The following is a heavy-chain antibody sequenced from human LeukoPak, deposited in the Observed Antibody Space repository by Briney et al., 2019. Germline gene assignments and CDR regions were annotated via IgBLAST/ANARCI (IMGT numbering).Heavy chain of an antibody. CDR1: GFTFTGYY. D-gene: IGHD6-19*01. J-gene: IGHJ4*02. V-gene: IGHV1-2*04. CDR2: INLNSGGT. CDR3: ARDGGQWQIDY. Sequence: ASVKVSCKASGFTFTGYYIHWVRRAPGQGLEWMGWINLNSGGTNYAQKFQGWVTVTRDTSISTAYMELSRLRSDDTAVYYCARDGGQWQIDYWGQGTLVTVSS.